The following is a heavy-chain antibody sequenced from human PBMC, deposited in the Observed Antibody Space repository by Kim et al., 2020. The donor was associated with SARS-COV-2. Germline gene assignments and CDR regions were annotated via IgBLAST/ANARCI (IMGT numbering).Heavy chain of an antibody. D-gene: IGHD6-13*01. Sequence: TDYAAPVKGRFTMSIDHSKNTLPLQMNSLETEDTGVYYCTTLISAAGRGYWGQGTLVTVSS. CDR2: T. J-gene: IGHJ4*02. V-gene: IGHV3-15*01. CDR3: TTLISAAGRGY.